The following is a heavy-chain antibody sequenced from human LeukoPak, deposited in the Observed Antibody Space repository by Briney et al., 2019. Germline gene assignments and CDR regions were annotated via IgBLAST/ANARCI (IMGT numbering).Heavy chain of an antibody. CDR2: ISGSGGST. D-gene: IGHD4-17*01. J-gene: IGHJ4*02. CDR3: AKDMRYGDYIFDY. Sequence: GGSLRLSCAASGFTFSSYGMSWVRQAPGKGLEWVSAISGSGGSTYYADSVKGRFTISRDNSKNTLSLQMNSLRAEDTAFYYCAKDMRYGDYIFDYWGQGTLVTVSS. V-gene: IGHV3-23*01. CDR1: GFTFSSYG.